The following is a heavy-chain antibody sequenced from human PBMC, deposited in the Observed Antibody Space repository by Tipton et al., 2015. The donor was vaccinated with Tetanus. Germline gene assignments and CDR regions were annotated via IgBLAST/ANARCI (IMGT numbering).Heavy chain of an antibody. D-gene: IGHD1-26*01. CDR3: ASRGAYVGSYGSPLDY. J-gene: IGHJ4*02. CDR2: VSLSGDAS. Sequence: GSLRLSCAASGFTFSSHTMSWVRQAPGKGLEWVSAVSLSGDASFYADSVRGRFSISRDNSQNTLYLQMNSLRAEDTAVYYCASRGAYVGSYGSPLDYWGQGALVTVPS. CDR1: GFTFSSHT. V-gene: IGHV3-23*01.